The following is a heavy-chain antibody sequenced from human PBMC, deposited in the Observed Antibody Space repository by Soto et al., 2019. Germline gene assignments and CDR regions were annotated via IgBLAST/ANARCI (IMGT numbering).Heavy chain of an antibody. CDR3: ARAVLPATAPFDY. J-gene: IGHJ4*02. V-gene: IGHV4-59*01. D-gene: IGHD2-2*01. CDR1: GGSISNYY. CDR2: IYYSGST. Sequence: QVQLQESGPRLVKHSETLSLTCIVSGGSISNYYWSWIRQPPGKGLEWIGYIYYSGSTNYNPSLLSRVTISVDTYKNQFSMKLSSVTAADTAVYYCARAVLPATAPFDYWGQGTLATVSS.